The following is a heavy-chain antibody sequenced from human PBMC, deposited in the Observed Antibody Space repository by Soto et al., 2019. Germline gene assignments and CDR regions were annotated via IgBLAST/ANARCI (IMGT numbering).Heavy chain of an antibody. D-gene: IGHD3-3*01. CDR1: GYTFTSYY. J-gene: IGHJ6*03. CDR3: ARGDWSDYYYYYYMDV. V-gene: IGHV1-2*04. CDR2: INPNGGGT. Sequence: ASVKVSCKASGYTFTSYYMHWVRRAPGQGLEWMGRINPNGGGTNYAQKFQGWVTMTRDTSISTAYMELSRLRSDDTAVYYCARGDWSDYYYYYYMDVWGKGTTVTVSS.